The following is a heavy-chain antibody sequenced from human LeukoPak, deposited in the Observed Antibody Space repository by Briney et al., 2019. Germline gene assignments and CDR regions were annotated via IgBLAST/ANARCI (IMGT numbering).Heavy chain of an antibody. J-gene: IGHJ4*02. Sequence: KPSQTLSLTCTVSGGSISSGAYYWSWVRQPPGKGLEWIGEIYHSGSTNYNPSLKSRVTISVDKSKNQFSLKLSSVTAADTAVYYCARVGYSYGLDYWGQGTLVTVSS. CDR3: ARVGYSYGLDY. D-gene: IGHD5-18*01. CDR2: IYHSGST. V-gene: IGHV4-30-2*01. CDR1: GGSISSGAYY.